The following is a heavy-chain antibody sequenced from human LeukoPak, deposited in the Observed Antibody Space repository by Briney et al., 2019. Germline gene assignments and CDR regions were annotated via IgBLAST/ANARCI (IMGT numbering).Heavy chain of an antibody. D-gene: IGHD3-3*01. CDR3: ARVVRYDFWSGYFDY. Sequence: ASVKVSCKASGYTFTSYGISWVRQAPGQGLEWMGWISAYNGNTNYAQKLQGRVTMTTDTSTSTAYMELRSLRSDGTAVYYCARVVRYDFWSGYFDYWGQGTLVTVSS. CDR2: ISAYNGNT. J-gene: IGHJ4*02. CDR1: GYTFTSYG. V-gene: IGHV1-18*01.